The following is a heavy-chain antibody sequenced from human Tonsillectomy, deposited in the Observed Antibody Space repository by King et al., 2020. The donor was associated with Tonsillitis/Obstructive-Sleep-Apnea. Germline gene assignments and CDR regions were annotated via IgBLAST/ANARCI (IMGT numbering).Heavy chain of an antibody. CDR1: GYTFTSYG. CDR2: ISAHNGHT. D-gene: IGHD3-22*01. CDR3: ARDSMSHYYDSSGYYTFNY. V-gene: IGHV1-18*01. J-gene: IGHJ4*02. Sequence: QLVQSGAEVKKPGASVKVSCKASGYTFTSYGISWVRQAPGQGLEWMAWISAHNGHTNYAQKLQGRVTMTTDTSTSTAYMELWSLRSDDTAVYYCARDSMSHYYDSSGYYTFNYWGQGTLVTVSS.